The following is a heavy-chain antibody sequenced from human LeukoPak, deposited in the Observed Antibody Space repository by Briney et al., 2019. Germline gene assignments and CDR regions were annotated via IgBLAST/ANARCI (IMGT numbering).Heavy chain of an antibody. D-gene: IGHD3-22*01. CDR1: GFTFSSYS. CDR2: ISSSSSTI. Sequence: PGGSLRLSCAASGFTFSSYSMNWVRQAPGKGLEWVSYISSSSSTIYYADSVKGRFTISRDNSKNTLYLQMNSLRAEDTAVYYCAKKRSSGYYAYYFDYWGQGTLVTVSS. J-gene: IGHJ4*02. V-gene: IGHV3-48*01. CDR3: AKKRSSGYYAYYFDY.